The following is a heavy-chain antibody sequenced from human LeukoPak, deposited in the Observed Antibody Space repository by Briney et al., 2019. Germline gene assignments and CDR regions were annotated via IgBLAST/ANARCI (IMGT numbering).Heavy chain of an antibody. CDR1: GGSISSTNYY. CDR3: ASESMGTTWD. J-gene: IGHJ4*02. D-gene: IGHD6-6*01. CDR2: IYYSGST. V-gene: IGHV4-39*01. Sequence: LETLSLTCTVSGGSISSTNYYWGWIRQPPGKGLEWIGSIYYSGSTFYNPSLKSRVTISVDTSKNQFSLKLSSVTAADTAVYYCASESMGTTWDWGQGTLVTVSS.